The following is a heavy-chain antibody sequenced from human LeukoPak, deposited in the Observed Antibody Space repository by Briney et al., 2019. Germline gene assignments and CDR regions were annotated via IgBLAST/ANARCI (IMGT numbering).Heavy chain of an antibody. V-gene: IGHV4-39*01. CDR3: ARHVNTTTGAPIGWFDP. J-gene: IGHJ5*02. CDR1: GGSISSTTDY. CDR2: IFYSGTT. D-gene: IGHD2/OR15-2a*01. Sequence: SETLSLTCTVSGGSISSTTDYWGWIRQPPGKGLEWIGSIFYSGTTYYNPSLKSRVTISADTSKNQFSLKLTSVTAADTAVYYCARHVNTTTGAPIGWFDPWGQGTLVTVSS.